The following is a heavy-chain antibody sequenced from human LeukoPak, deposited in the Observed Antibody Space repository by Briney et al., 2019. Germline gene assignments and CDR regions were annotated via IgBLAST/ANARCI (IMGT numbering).Heavy chain of an antibody. CDR1: GGSISSGDYC. D-gene: IGHD6-6*01. J-gene: IGHJ6*02. V-gene: IGHV4-30-4*01. CDR3: ARGDSSSWYSPYYYYGMDV. Sequence: SQTLSLTCTVSGGSISSGDYCWSWIRQPPGKGLEWIGYIYYSGSTYYNPSLKSRVTISVDTSKNQFSLKLSSVTAADTAVYYCARGDSSSWYSPYYYYGMDVWGQGTTVTVSS. CDR2: IYYSGST.